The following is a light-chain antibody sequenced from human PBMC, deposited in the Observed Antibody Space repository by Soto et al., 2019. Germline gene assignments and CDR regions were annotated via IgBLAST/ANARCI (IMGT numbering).Light chain of an antibody. CDR3: QQRSNWPRYT. CDR2: DAS. J-gene: IGKJ2*01. Sequence: EIVLTQSPATLSLSPGGRATLSCRASQSVSSYLAWYQQKPGQAPRLLIYDASNRATGIPARFSGSGSGTDFTLTISSLEPEDFAVYYCQQRSNWPRYTFGQGTKLEIK. V-gene: IGKV3-11*01. CDR1: QSVSSY.